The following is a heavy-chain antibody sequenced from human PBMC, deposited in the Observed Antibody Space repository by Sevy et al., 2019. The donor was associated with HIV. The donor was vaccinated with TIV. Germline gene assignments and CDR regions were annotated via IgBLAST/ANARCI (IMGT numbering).Heavy chain of an antibody. J-gene: IGHJ2*01. CDR1: GFTFSSYS. CDR2: ISSSSSTI. D-gene: IGHD2-21*02. Sequence: GGSLRLSCAASGFTFSSYSMNWVRQAPGKGLEWVSYISSSSSTIYYADSVKGRFTISRDNAKNSLYLKMNSLRDEDTAVYYWARDAVVVTASTFYWYFDLWGRGTLVTVSS. CDR3: ARDAVVVTASTFYWYFDL. V-gene: IGHV3-48*02.